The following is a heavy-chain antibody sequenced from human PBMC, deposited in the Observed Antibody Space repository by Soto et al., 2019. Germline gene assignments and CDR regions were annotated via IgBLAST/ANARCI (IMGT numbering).Heavy chain of an antibody. V-gene: IGHV3-11*01. CDR2: ISSSGSTI. Sequence: AGGSLRLSCAASGFTFSDYYMSWIRQAPGKGLEWVSYISSSGSTIYYADSVKGRFTISRDNAKNSLYLQMNSLRAEDTAVYYCARGPDYGGNEYYFDYWGQGTLVTVSS. CDR3: ARGPDYGGNEYYFDY. CDR1: GFTFSDYY. D-gene: IGHD4-17*01. J-gene: IGHJ4*02.